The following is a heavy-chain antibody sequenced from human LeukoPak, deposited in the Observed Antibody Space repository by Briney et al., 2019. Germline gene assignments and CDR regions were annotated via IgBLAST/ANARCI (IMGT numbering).Heavy chain of an antibody. CDR3: AGQPNYYYGSGSYGY. V-gene: IGHV4-4*07. CDR1: GGSISSYD. CDR2: IYTSGST. D-gene: IGHD3-10*01. J-gene: IGHJ4*02. Sequence: SETLSLTCTVSGGSISSYDWSWIRQPPGKGLEWIGRIYTSGSTNYNPSLKSRVTMSVDTSKNQFSLKLSSVTAADTAVYYCAGQPNYYYGSGSYGYWGQGTLVTVSS.